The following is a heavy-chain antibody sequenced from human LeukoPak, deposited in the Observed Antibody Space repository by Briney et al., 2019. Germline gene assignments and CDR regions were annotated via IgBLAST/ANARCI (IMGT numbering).Heavy chain of an antibody. Sequence: GGSLRLSCAASGFKFSSFSMGWVRQTPGKGLEWLSHITSTSSATYYADSLQGRFTISRDNAKNSLYLQINSLRADDTAVYYCARAIASYGDSAYWGQGTLVTVSS. J-gene: IGHJ4*02. D-gene: IGHD5-18*01. CDR3: ARAIASYGDSAY. CDR2: ITSTSSAT. V-gene: IGHV3-48*04. CDR1: GFKFSSFS.